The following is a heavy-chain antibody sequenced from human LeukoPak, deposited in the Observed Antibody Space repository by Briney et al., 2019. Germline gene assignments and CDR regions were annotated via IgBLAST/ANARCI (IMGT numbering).Heavy chain of an antibody. CDR1: GFSLSTTGMR. CDR2: TDWDDDK. J-gene: IGHJ4*02. V-gene: IGHV2-70*04. Sequence: SGPTLVKPTQTLTLTCTFSGFSLSTTGMRVSWIRRPPGKALEWLARTDWDDDKFYSTSLKTRLTISKDTSKNQVVLTMTNMDPVDTATYYCTRAIVGATLFYFDYWGQGALVTVSS. CDR3: TRAIVGATLFYFDY. D-gene: IGHD1-26*01.